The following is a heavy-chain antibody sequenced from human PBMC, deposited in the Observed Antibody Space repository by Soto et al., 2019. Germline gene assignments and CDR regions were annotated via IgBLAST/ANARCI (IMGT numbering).Heavy chain of an antibody. Sequence: QVQLVQSGAEVKKPGSSVKVSCKASGGSVSSYTLSWVRQAPGQGLEWMGRIIPILGRANYAQKFQGRVTITAEKSTSTAYMELISLRSEDTAVYFCAGDSGYSNYAFDFWGQGTLVTVSS. CDR2: IIPILGRA. V-gene: IGHV1-69*08. D-gene: IGHD4-4*01. CDR1: GGSVSSYT. J-gene: IGHJ4*02. CDR3: AGDSGYSNYAFDF.